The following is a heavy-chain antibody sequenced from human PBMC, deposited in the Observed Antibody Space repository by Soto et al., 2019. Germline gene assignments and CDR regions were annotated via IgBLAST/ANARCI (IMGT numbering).Heavy chain of an antibody. Sequence: GSLRLSCAASGFTFSSYWMSWVRQAPGKGLEWVANIKQDGSEKYYVDSVKGRFTISRDNAKNSLYLQMNSLRAEDTAVYYCARGSSGSYYNWFDPWGQGTLVTVSS. CDR2: IKQDGSEK. J-gene: IGHJ5*02. CDR1: GFTFSSYW. V-gene: IGHV3-7*05. CDR3: ARGSSGSYYNWFDP. D-gene: IGHD1-26*01.